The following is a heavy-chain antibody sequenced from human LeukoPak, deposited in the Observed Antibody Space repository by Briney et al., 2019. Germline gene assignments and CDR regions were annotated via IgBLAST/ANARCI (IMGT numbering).Heavy chain of an antibody. J-gene: IGHJ6*02. CDR3: AKALDYGGNSYYYGMDV. V-gene: IGHV3-30*18. CDR2: ISYDGSNK. CDR1: GFTFSSYG. D-gene: IGHD4-23*01. Sequence: GGSLRLSCAASGFTFSSYGMHWVRQAPGKGLEWVAVISYDGSNKYYADSVKGRFTISRDNSKNTLYLQMNSLRAEDTAVYYCAKALDYGGNSYYYGMDVWGQGTTVTVSS.